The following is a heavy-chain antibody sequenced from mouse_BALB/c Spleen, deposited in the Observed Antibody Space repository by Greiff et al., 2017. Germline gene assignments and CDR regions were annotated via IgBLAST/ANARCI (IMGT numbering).Heavy chain of an antibody. CDR2: IWGGGST. CDR1: GFSLSRYS. J-gene: IGHJ4*01. Sequence: VKVVESGPGLVAPSQSLSITCTVSGFSLSRYSVHWVRQPPGKGLEWLGMIWGGGSTDYNSALKSRLSISKDNSKSQVFLKMNSLQTDDTAMYYCARNFLYGSSLYAMDYWGQGTSVTVSS. D-gene: IGHD1-1*01. CDR3: ARNFLYGSSLYAMDY. V-gene: IGHV2-6-4*01.